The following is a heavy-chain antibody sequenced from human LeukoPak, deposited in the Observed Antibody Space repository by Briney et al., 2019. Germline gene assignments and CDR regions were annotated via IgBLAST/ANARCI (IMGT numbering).Heavy chain of an antibody. CDR2: IYYSGST. J-gene: IGHJ4*02. Sequence: SETLSLTCNVSGDSISSHYWSWIRQPPGKGLEWIGYIYYSGSTNYNPSLKSRVTISVDTSKNQFSLKLSSVTAADTAVYYCARSITMVRGVFDYWGQGTLVTVSS. CDR3: ARSITMVRGVFDY. D-gene: IGHD3-10*01. V-gene: IGHV4-59*11. CDR1: GDSISSHY.